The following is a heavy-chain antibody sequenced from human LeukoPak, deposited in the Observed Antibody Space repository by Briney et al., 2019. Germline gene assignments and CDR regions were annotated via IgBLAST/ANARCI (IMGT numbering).Heavy chain of an antibody. V-gene: IGHV1-24*01. CDR2: FDPEDGET. CDR3: ARGGITIFLPDYFDY. CDR1: GYTLTELS. Sequence: ASVKVSCKVSGYTLTELSMHWVRQAPGKGLEWMGGFDPEDGETFYAQKFQGRVTMTRDMSTSTVYMELSSLRSEDTAVFFCARGGITIFLPDYFDYWGQGTLVTVSS. J-gene: IGHJ4*02. D-gene: IGHD3-9*01.